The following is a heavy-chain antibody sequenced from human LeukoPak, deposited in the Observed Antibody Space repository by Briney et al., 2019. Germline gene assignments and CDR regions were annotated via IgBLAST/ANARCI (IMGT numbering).Heavy chain of an antibody. CDR2: IYYSGST. V-gene: IGHV4-39*01. J-gene: IGHJ5*02. Sequence: SETLSLTCTVSGGSISSSGYYWGWIRQPPGKGLEWIASIYYSGSTYHNPSLKSRVTISVDTSKNQLSLKLSSLTAADTAVYYCARHEYSGSYYGLSWFGPWGQGTLVTVSS. CDR3: ARHEYSGSYYGLSWFGP. CDR1: GGSISSSGYY. D-gene: IGHD1-26*01.